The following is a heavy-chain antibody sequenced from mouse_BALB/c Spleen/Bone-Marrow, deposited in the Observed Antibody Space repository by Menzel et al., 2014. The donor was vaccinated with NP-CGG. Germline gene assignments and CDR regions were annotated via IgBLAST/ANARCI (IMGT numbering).Heavy chain of an antibody. V-gene: IGHV1S41*01. Sequence: DLVKPGASVKPSCKASGYTFTSYWINWIKQRPGQGLEWIGRIAPGSGSTYYNEMFKGKAILTVDTSSSTAYIQLSSLSSEDSAVYFCAYYRYDVNYWGQGTTPTVSS. J-gene: IGHJ2*01. D-gene: IGHD2-14*01. CDR3: AYYRYDVNY. CDR2: IAPGSGST. CDR1: GYTFTSYW.